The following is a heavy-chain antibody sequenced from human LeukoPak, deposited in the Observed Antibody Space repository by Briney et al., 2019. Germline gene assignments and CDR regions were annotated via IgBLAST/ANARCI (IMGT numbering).Heavy chain of an antibody. J-gene: IGHJ4*02. CDR1: GFTFSDYY. CDR2: ISSSSIYT. Sequence: GGSLRLSCVASGFTFSDYYMTWIRQAPGKGLEWVSYISSSSIYTNYADSVKGRFTISRDNTKNSLYLQMNTLRAEDTAVYYCARDGDGRYGEDYFDYWGQGTLVTVSS. D-gene: IGHD7-27*01. V-gene: IGHV3-11*06. CDR3: ARDGDGRYGEDYFDY.